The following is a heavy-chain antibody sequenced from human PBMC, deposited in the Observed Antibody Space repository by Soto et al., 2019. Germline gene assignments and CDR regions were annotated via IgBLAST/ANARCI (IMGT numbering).Heavy chain of an antibody. J-gene: IGHJ5*02. CDR1: GDSVSSNTAS. CDR3: AKGDNLGPKTGYAFDP. Sequence: SQTLSLTCAISGDSVSSNTASWNWIRQSPSRGLEWLGRTYFRSKWYNDYAVSVKSRIIINPDTSNNQFSLQLNSVNHEDTAVYFCAKGDNLGPKTGYAFDPWGQGIMVTVSS. D-gene: IGHD5-12*01. V-gene: IGHV6-1*01. CDR2: TYFRSKWYN.